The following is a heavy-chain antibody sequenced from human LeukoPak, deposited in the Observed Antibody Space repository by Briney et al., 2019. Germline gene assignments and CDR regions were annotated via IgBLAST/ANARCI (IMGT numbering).Heavy chain of an antibody. CDR2: IYTSGST. D-gene: IGHD2-2*02. J-gene: IGHJ4*02. V-gene: IGHV4-4*07. Sequence: SETLSLTCTVSGGSISSYYWSWIRQPAGKGLEWIGRIYTSGSTDYNPSLKSRVTMSVDTSKNQFSLKLSSVTAADTAVYYCARGRSVVVPAAISSGLYYFDYWGQGTLVTVSS. CDR1: GGSISSYY. CDR3: ARGRSVVVPAAISSGLYYFDY.